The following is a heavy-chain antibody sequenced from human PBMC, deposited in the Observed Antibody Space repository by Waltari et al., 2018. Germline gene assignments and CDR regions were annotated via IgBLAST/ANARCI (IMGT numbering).Heavy chain of an antibody. CDR3: AQYYVGF. Sequence: ELPLVESGGDLVQPGGSLRPSWAASGFASSDHFMARVRQAPGKGLEWVGRIKNRAHHYTTEYAASVRGRFNISRDDSKNLLYLQMNSLTTMDTAVYYCAQYYVGFWGPGSVVTVSS. V-gene: IGHV3-72*01. CDR2: IKNRAHHYTT. D-gene: IGHD1-26*01. J-gene: IGHJ4*02. CDR1: GFASSDHF.